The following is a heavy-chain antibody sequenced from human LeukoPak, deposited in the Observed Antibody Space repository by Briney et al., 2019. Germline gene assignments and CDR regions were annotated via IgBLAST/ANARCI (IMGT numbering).Heavy chain of an antibody. CDR1: GFAFSASW. J-gene: IGHJ4*02. CDR3: AKLPYFAYFDY. CDR2: FNSDGSVT. D-gene: IGHD3-9*01. Sequence: GGSLRLSCAASGFAFSASWMHSVRQAPGKGLVWVSLFNSDGSVTAYAESVRGLFTISRDNAKNTLYLQMNSLRAEDTAVYHCAKLPYFAYFDYWGQGTLVSVSS. V-gene: IGHV3-74*01.